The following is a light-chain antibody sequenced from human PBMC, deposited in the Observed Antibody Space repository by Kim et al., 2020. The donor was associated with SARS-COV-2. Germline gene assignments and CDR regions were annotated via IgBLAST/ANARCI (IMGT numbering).Light chain of an antibody. CDR2: GNS. J-gene: IGLJ1*01. CDR3: QSYDSSLSGFYV. V-gene: IGLV1-40*01. CDR1: GSNIGAGYD. Sequence: GTISGTGTGSNIGAGYDVHWYQQLPGTAPKLLIYGNSNRPSGVPDRFSGSKSGTSASLAITGLQAEDEADYYCQSYDSSLSGFYVFGTGTKVTVL.